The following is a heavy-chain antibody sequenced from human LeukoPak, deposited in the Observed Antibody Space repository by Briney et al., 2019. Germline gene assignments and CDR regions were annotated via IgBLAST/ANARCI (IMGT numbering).Heavy chain of an antibody. D-gene: IGHD6-13*01. Sequence: ASVKVSCKASGYTFTGYHMHWVRQAPGQGLEWMGWINPNSGGTNYAQKFQGRVTMTRDTSISTAYMELSRLRSDDTAVYYCARDHFTGYSSSWYPNWFDPWGQGTLVTVSS. J-gene: IGHJ5*02. CDR2: INPNSGGT. CDR1: GYTFTGYH. CDR3: ARDHFTGYSSSWYPNWFDP. V-gene: IGHV1-2*02.